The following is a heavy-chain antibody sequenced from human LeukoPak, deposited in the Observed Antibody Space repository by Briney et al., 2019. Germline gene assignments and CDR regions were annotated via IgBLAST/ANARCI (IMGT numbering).Heavy chain of an antibody. CDR1: GGSISSYY. V-gene: IGHV4-59*01. D-gene: IGHD6-6*01. Sequence: SETLSLTCTVSGGSISSYYWSWIRQPPGRGLEWIGYIYYSGSTNYNPSLKSRVTISVDTSKNQFSLKLSSVTAADTAVYYCARVRSSSSLVNYYYYYYMDVWGKGTTVTVSS. CDR3: ARVRSSSSLVNYYYYYYMDV. CDR2: IYYSGST. J-gene: IGHJ6*03.